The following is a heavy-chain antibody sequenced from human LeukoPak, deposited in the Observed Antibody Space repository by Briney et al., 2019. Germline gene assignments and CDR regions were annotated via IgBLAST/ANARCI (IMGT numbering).Heavy chain of an antibody. CDR3: ARGPYIVVVPAAFDP. Sequence: ASVKVSCKASGHTFTGYYMHWVRQAPGQGLEWMGWINPNSGGTNYAQKFQGRVTMTGDTSISTAYMELSRLRSDDTAVYYCARGPYIVVVPAAFDPWGQGTLVTVSS. CDR2: INPNSGGT. V-gene: IGHV1-2*02. J-gene: IGHJ5*02. D-gene: IGHD2-2*01. CDR1: GHTFTGYY.